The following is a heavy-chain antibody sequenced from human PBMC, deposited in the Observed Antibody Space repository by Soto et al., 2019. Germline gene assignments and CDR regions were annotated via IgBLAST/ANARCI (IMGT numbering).Heavy chain of an antibody. V-gene: IGHV3-23*01. CDR1: GFTFSSYA. CDR2: ISGSGGST. Sequence: HPGGSLRLSCAASGFTFSSYAMSWVRQAPGKGLEWVSAISGSGGSTYYADSVKGRFTISRDNSKNTLYLQMNSLRAEDTAVYYCAKAPSPHPLGYCSSTSCYTAGGVDYWGQGTLVTVSS. D-gene: IGHD2-2*02. J-gene: IGHJ4*02. CDR3: AKAPSPHPLGYCSSTSCYTAGGVDY.